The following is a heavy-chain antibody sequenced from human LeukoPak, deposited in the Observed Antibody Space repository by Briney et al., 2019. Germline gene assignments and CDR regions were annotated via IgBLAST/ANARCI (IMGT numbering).Heavy chain of an antibody. CDR1: GGSISSYY. J-gene: IGHJ4*02. CDR2: IYTSGTT. CDR3: ARGRSGSYYDY. V-gene: IGHV4-4*07. Sequence: SETLSLTCTVSGGSISSYYWSWIRQPAGKGLEWIGRIYTSGTTTYNPSLKSRVTMSVDTSKNQFSLNLSSVTAADTAVYLCARGRSGSYYDYWGQGTLVTVSS. D-gene: IGHD1-26*01.